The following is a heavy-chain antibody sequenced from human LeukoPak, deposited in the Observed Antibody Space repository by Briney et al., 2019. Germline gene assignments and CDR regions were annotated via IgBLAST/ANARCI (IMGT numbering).Heavy chain of an antibody. V-gene: IGHV4-4*07. D-gene: IGHD3-3*01. CDR1: GGSISNYY. Sequence: PSETLSLTCTVSGGSISNYYWSWIRQPAGKGLEWIGRINTSGSTHYNSSLKSRVTISVDTSKNQFSLKLSSVTAADTAVYYCARVPYYDFWSGYSQGLYYFDYWGQGTLVTVSS. CDR3: ARVPYYDFWSGYSQGLYYFDY. CDR2: INTSGST. J-gene: IGHJ4*02.